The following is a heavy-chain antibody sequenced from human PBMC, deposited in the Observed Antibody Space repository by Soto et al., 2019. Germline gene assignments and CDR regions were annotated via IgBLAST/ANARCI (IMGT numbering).Heavy chain of an antibody. D-gene: IGHD6-19*01. Sequence: GGSLRLSCAASGFTFSSYAMSWVRQAPGKGLEWVSAISGSGGSTYYADSVKGRFTISRDNSKNTLYLQMNSLRAEDTAVYYCAKYKERSRIAVAGTVDYWGQGTLVTVSS. V-gene: IGHV3-23*01. CDR3: AKYKERSRIAVAGTVDY. CDR2: ISGSGGST. CDR1: GFTFSSYA. J-gene: IGHJ4*02.